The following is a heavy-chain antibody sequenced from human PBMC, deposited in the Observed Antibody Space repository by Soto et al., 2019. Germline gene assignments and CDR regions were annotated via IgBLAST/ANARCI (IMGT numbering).Heavy chain of an antibody. CDR2: INPNSGGT. J-gene: IGHJ6*02. Sequence: ASVKVSCKASGYTFTSYGISWVRQAPGQGLEWMGWINPNSGGTNYAQKFQGWVTMTRDTSISTAYMELSRLRSDDTAVYYCARGMPSSFALPPLGYGMDVWGQGTTVTVSS. CDR1: GYTFTSYG. CDR3: ARGMPSSFALPPLGYGMDV. V-gene: IGHV1-2*04. D-gene: IGHD6-6*01.